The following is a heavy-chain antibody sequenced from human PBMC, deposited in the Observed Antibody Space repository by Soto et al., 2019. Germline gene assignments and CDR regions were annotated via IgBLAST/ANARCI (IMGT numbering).Heavy chain of an antibody. Sequence: SETLSLTCAVYGGSFSGYYWSWIRQPPGKGLEWIGEINHSGSTNYNPSLKSRVTISVDTSKNQFSLKLSSVTAADTAVYYCARHAAYYDILTGIFHGNWFDPWGQGTLVTVSS. V-gene: IGHV4-34*01. CDR2: INHSGST. J-gene: IGHJ5*02. D-gene: IGHD3-9*01. CDR1: GGSFSGYY. CDR3: ARHAAYYDILTGIFHGNWFDP.